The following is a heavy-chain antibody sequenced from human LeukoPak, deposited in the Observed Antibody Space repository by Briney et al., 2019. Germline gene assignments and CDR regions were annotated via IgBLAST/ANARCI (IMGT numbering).Heavy chain of an antibody. J-gene: IGHJ4*02. CDR1: DYTFTVYY. Sequence: GASVTVSFTSSDYTFTVYYMHWVRQAPGQGLEWMGWINPNSGATNYARKFQGRVTMTRDTSISTAYMELSSLRSDDTAVYYCAREIAAGGWRGFDYWGQGTLVTVSS. CDR2: INPNSGAT. D-gene: IGHD6-13*01. CDR3: AREIAAGGWRGFDY. V-gene: IGHV1-2*02.